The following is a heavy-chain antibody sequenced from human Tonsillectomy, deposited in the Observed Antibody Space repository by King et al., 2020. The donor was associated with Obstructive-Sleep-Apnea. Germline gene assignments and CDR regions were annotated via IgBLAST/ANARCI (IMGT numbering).Heavy chain of an antibody. D-gene: IGHD5-24*01. Sequence: QLVQSGGEVKKPGASVKVSCKASGYTFTGYYLHWVRQAPGQGLECMGWINPDSGGTNYAQKFQGRVTMTRDTSISTAYMELSRLTSDDTAVYYCARDRGDGYNLGGDDDAFDMWGQGTMVTVSS. V-gene: IGHV1-2*02. CDR1: GYTFTGYY. CDR2: INPDSGGT. CDR3: ARDRGDGYNLGGDDDAFDM. J-gene: IGHJ3*02.